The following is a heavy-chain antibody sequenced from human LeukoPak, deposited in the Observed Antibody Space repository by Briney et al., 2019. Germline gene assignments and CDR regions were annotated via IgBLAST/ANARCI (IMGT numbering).Heavy chain of an antibody. Sequence: SETLSLTCTVSGGSIGSYYWSWIRQPPGKGLEWIGYIYYSGSTNYNPSLKSRVTISVDTSKNQFSLKLSSVTAADTAVYYCAVDSCGYPYFDYWGQGTLVTVSS. D-gene: IGHD5-12*01. CDR3: AVDSCGYPYFDY. CDR2: IYYSGST. CDR1: GGSIGSYY. V-gene: IGHV4-59*01. J-gene: IGHJ4*02.